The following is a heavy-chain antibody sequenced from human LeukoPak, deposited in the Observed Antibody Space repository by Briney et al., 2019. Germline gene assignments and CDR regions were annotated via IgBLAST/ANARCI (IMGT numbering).Heavy chain of an antibody. Sequence: GGSLRLSCAAAGFTFSRYGMHWVPQAPGKGLEWVANIKQDGSEKYYVDSVKGRFTISRDNAKNSLYLQMNSLRAEDTAVYYCARIIGYFDLWGRGTLVTVSS. V-gene: IGHV3-7*01. CDR2: IKQDGSEK. CDR3: ARIIGYFDL. CDR1: GFTFSRYG. J-gene: IGHJ2*01.